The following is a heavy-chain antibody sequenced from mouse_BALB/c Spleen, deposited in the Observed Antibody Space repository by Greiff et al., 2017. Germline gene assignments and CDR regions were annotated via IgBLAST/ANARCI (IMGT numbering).Heavy chain of an antibody. Sequence: EVKLMESGGGLVQPGGSRKLSCAASGFTFSSFGMHWVRQAPEKGLEWVAYISSGSSTIYYADTVKGRFTISRDNPKNTLFLQMTSLRSEDTAMYYCARKCYDYDRAMDDWGQGTSVTVSS. CDR3: ARKCYDYDRAMDD. J-gene: IGHJ4*01. V-gene: IGHV5-17*02. CDR1: GFTFSSFG. CDR2: ISSGSSTI. D-gene: IGHD2-4*01.